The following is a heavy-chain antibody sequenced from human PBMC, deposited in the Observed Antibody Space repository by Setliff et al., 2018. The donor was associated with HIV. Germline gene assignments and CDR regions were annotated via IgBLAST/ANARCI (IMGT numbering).Heavy chain of an antibody. V-gene: IGHV1-69*06. CDR2: IIPIFETT. CDR1: GGTFGSYA. J-gene: IGHJ3*02. D-gene: IGHD3-10*01. Sequence: SVKVSCKASGGTFGSYAISWVRQAPGQGLEWLGGIIPIFETTNYAQKFQGRVTITADKSTSTIYMELSSLRSDDTAVYYCARGQGVHFWVNDAFDIWGQGTLVTVS. CDR3: ARGQGVHFWVNDAFDI.